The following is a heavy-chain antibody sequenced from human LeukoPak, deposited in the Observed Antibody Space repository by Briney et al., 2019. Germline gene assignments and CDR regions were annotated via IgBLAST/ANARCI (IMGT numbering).Heavy chain of an antibody. V-gene: IGHV3-30-3*01. D-gene: IGHD1-26*01. CDR2: ISHDGYNE. CDR1: GFTFTSYA. CDR3: AREGAP. Sequence: GGSLRLSCAASGFTFTSYAVHWVRQAPGKGLEWVAAISHDGYNEYYAASVKGRFTISRDNSKNTLYLQMNSLGGEDTAVYYCAREGAPWGQGTLVTVSS. J-gene: IGHJ4*02.